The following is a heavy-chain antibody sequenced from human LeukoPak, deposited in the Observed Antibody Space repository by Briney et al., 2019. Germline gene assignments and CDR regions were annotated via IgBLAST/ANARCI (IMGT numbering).Heavy chain of an antibody. CDR2: ISYDGSNK. CDR3: AKRDYYGSGSLDV. V-gene: IGHV3-30*18. D-gene: IGHD3-10*01. J-gene: IGHJ6*02. CDR1: GFTFSSYA. Sequence: GGSLRLSCAASGFTFSSYAMHWVRQAPGKGLEWVAVISYDGSNKYYADSVKGRFTISRDNSKNTLYLQMNSLRAEDTAVYYCAKRDYYGSGSLDVWGQGTTVTVSS.